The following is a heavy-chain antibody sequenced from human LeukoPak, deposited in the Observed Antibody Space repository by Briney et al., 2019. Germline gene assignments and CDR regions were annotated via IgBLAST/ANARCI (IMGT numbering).Heavy chain of an antibody. CDR1: GFTFDDYA. CDR3: AKDGSSSWYLRWFDP. V-gene: IGHV3-9*01. D-gene: IGHD6-13*01. J-gene: IGHJ5*02. Sequence: GGSLRLSCAASGFTFDDYAMHWARQAPGKGLEWVSGISWNSGSIGYADSVKGRFTISRDNAKNSLYLQMNSLRAEDTALYYCAKDGSSSWYLRWFDPWGQGTLVTVSS. CDR2: ISWNSGSI.